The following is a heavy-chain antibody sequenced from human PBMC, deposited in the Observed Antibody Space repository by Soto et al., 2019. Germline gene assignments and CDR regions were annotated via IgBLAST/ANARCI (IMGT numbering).Heavy chain of an antibody. Sequence: QITLKESGHALVKPTQTLTLSCTFSGCSLSTSGVGVGWIRQPPGKALEWLALIYWDDYKRYGPSLRSRLTITKDTSKSQVVLTITNMDPVNTATYYCTHLFYDYIWGSYRIPRLGYWGQGTLVTVSS. J-gene: IGHJ4*02. CDR3: THLFYDYIWGSYRIPRLGY. CDR1: GCSLSTSGVG. V-gene: IGHV2-5*05. D-gene: IGHD3-16*02. CDR2: IYWDDYK.